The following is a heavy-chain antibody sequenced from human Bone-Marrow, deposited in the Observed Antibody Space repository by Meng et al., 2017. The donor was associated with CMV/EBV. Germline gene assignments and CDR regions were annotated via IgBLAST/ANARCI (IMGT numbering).Heavy chain of an antibody. CDR1: GFTFSSYA. D-gene: IGHD2-15*01. CDR3: AKQGGPYQYYFDY. Sequence: GESQKISCAASGFTFSSYAMHWVRQAPGKGLEWVAVISYDGSNKYYADSVKGRFTISRDNSKNTLYLQMNSLRAEDTAVYYCAKQGGPYQYYFDYWGQGTLVTVSS. CDR2: ISYDGSNK. V-gene: IGHV3-30*04. J-gene: IGHJ4*02.